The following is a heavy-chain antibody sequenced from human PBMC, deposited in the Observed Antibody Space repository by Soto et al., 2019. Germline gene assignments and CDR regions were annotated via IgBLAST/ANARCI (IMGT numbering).Heavy chain of an antibody. J-gene: IGHJ6*02. CDR3: AREGVAPYYYYGMDV. V-gene: IGHV1-18*01. CDR2: ISTYNGDT. CDR1: GYTFTRSG. Sequence: ASVKVSCKASGYTFTRSGISWVRQAPGQGLEWMGWISTYNGDTNYAQTFQGRVTMTTDTSTSTVHMEVRSLRSDDTAVYYCAREGVAPYYYYGMDVWGQGTRSPSP. D-gene: IGHD5-12*01.